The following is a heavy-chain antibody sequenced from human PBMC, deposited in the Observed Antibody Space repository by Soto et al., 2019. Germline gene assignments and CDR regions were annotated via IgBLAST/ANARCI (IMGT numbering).Heavy chain of an antibody. CDR2: ISYDGSNK. Sequence: GGSLRLACATSGVAFSSYGMHWFRQAPGKGLEWVAVISYDGSNKYYADSVKGRFTISRDNSKNTLYLQMNSLRAEDTAVYYCAKDFLRRVVVVPAATLDYWGQGTLVTVSS. D-gene: IGHD2-2*01. CDR1: GVAFSSYG. CDR3: AKDFLRRVVVVPAATLDY. J-gene: IGHJ4*02. V-gene: IGHV3-30*18.